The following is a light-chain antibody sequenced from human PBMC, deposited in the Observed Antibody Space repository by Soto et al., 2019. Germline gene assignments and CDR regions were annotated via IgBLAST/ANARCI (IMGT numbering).Light chain of an antibody. J-gene: IGKJ3*01. CDR2: AAS. CDR3: QQLNSYPRT. CDR1: QGISSY. Sequence: IQLTQSPSSLSASVGDRVTITCRASQGISSYLAWYQQKPGKAPTLLIYAASTLQSGVPSRFSGSGSGTDFTLTISSLQPDDCATYYCQQLNSYPRTFGPGTKVDIK. V-gene: IGKV1-9*01.